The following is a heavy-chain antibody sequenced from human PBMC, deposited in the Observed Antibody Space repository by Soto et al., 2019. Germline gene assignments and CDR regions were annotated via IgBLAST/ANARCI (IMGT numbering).Heavy chain of an antibody. CDR2: IWYDGSNK. D-gene: IGHD1-7*01. Sequence: QAQLVESGGGVVQPGTSLRLSCAASGFTISTHGMHWVRQAPGKGLVWLANIWYDGSNKFYAESVKGRFSISKDNSKNTLYLQMSSLRAEDMAVYYCAAATTWNFHFPYWGQGTQVTVSS. CDR3: AAATTWNFHFPY. V-gene: IGHV3-33*03. CDR1: GFTISTHG. J-gene: IGHJ4*02.